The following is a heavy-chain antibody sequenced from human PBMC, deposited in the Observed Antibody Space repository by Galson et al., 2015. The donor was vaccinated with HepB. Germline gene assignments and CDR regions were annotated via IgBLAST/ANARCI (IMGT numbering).Heavy chain of an antibody. CDR3: AKGPLLWFGELSHFDY. V-gene: IGHV3-23*01. CDR2: ISGSGGST. Sequence: SLRLSCAASGFTFSSYAMSWVRQAPGKGLEWVSAISGSGGSTYYADSVKGRFTISRDNSKNTLYLQMNSLRAEDTAVYYCAKGPLLWFGELSHFDYWGQGTLVTVSS. J-gene: IGHJ4*02. CDR1: GFTFSSYA. D-gene: IGHD3-10*01.